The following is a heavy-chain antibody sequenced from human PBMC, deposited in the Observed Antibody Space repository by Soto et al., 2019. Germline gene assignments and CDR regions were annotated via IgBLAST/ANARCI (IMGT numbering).Heavy chain of an antibody. D-gene: IGHD3-22*01. Sequence: PSETLSLTCAVYGGSFSGYYWNWIRQPPGKGLEWIGEINHSGSTNYNPSLKSRVTISVDTSKNQFSLKLSSVTAADTAVYYCARDYLYSGYYYDSSGYSYWGQGSLVTVSS. CDR3: ARDYLYSGYYYDSSGYSY. V-gene: IGHV4-34*01. CDR1: GGSFSGYY. CDR2: INHSGST. J-gene: IGHJ4*02.